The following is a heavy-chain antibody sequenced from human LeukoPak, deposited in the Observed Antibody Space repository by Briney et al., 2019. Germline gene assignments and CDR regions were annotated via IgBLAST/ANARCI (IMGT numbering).Heavy chain of an antibody. J-gene: IGHJ4*02. CDR2: ISGSGGTT. Sequence: PGGSLRLSCAASGFTVSSNYMSWVRQAPGKGLEWVSAISGSGGTTYYADSVKGRFTISRDNSKNTVHLQMNSLRAEDTAVYYCAKRSGSYHFDYWGQGTLVTVSS. D-gene: IGHD1-26*01. CDR3: AKRSGSYHFDY. CDR1: GFTVSSNY. V-gene: IGHV3-23*01.